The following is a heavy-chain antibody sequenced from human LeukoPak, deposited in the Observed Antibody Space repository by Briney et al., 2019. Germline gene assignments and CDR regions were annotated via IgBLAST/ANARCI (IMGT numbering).Heavy chain of an antibody. CDR2: MNPNSGNT. J-gene: IGHJ4*02. V-gene: IGHV1-8*01. CDR1: GYTFTSYD. Sequence: GASVKVSCKASGYTFTSYDINWVRHATGQGLEWMGWMNPNSGNTGYAQKFQGRVTMTRNTSISTAYMELSSLRSEDTAVYYCARGGWRTTMIVVVIRSYYFDYWGQGTLVTVSS. D-gene: IGHD3-22*01. CDR3: ARGGWRTTMIVVVIRSYYFDY.